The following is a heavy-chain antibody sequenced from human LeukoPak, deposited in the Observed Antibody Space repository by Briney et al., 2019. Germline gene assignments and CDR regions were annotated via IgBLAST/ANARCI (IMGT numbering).Heavy chain of an antibody. V-gene: IGHV3-48*04. CDR2: IHKSGNPI. J-gene: IGHJ4*02. Sequence: GGSLRLSCAASGFTFNSYSMNWVRQAPGKGLEWISYIHKSGNPIYYADSVKGRFTISRDSAKNSLYLQMNSLRAEDTAVYYCADNLSRWGQGTLVTVSS. CDR3: ADNLSR. CDR1: GFTFNSYS. D-gene: IGHD1-1*01.